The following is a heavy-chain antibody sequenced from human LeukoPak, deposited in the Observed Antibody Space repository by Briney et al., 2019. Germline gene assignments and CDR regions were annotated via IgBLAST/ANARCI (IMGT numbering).Heavy chain of an antibody. Sequence: SETLSLTCTVSGGSISSCYWSWIRRPPGKGLEWIGYIYYSGSTNYNPSLKSRVTISVDTSKNQFSLKLSSVTAADTAVYYCARGVSYYDFWSGYSGQPREYYYYGMDVWGQGTTVTVSS. J-gene: IGHJ6*02. CDR2: IYYSGST. V-gene: IGHV4-59*01. CDR3: ARGVSYYDFWSGYSGQPREYYYYGMDV. CDR1: GGSISSCY. D-gene: IGHD3-3*01.